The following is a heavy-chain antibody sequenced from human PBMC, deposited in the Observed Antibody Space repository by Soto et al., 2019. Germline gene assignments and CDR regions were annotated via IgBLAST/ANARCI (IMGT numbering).Heavy chain of an antibody. CDR2: IYYSGST. CDR1: GGSISSYH. J-gene: IGHJ5*02. CDR3: ARDNWNWFDP. Sequence: SETLSLTCTVSGGSISSYHWSWIRQPPGKGLEWIGYIYYSGSTNYNPSLKSRVTISVDTSKNQFSLKLSSVTPADTAVYYCARDNWNWFDPWGQGTLVTVSS. V-gene: IGHV4-59*01. D-gene: IGHD1-1*01.